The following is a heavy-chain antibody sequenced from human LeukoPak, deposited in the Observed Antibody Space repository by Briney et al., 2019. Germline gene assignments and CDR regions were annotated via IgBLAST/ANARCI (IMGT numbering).Heavy chain of an antibody. CDR2: ISGSGGST. CDR3: AKLVNYYDSSGYYRRGDDAFDI. V-gene: IGHV3-23*01. CDR1: GFTFSSYA. J-gene: IGHJ3*02. Sequence: GGSLRLSCAASGFTFSSYAMSWVRQAPGKGLEWVSAISGSGGSTYYADSVKGRFTISRDNSKNTLYLQMNSLRAEDTAVYYCAKLVNYYDSSGYYRRGDDAFDIWGQGTMVTVSS. D-gene: IGHD3-22*01.